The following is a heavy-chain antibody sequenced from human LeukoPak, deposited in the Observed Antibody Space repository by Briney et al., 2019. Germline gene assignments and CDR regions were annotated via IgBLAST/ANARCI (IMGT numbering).Heavy chain of an antibody. CDR1: GFTFSSYG. V-gene: IGHV3-30*18. J-gene: IGHJ4*02. D-gene: IGHD3-9*01. Sequence: PGGSLRLSCAASGFTFSSYGMHWVRQAPGKGLEWVAVISYDGSNKYYADSVKGRFTISRDNSKNTLYLQMSSLRAEDTAVYYCAKDPGSDILTGYYDYWGQGTLVTVSS. CDR2: ISYDGSNK. CDR3: AKDPGSDILTGYYDY.